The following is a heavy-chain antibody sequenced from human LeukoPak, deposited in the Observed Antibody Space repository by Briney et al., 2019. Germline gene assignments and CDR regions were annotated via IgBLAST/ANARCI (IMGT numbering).Heavy chain of an antibody. D-gene: IGHD3-10*01. CDR1: GGSISSSNW. J-gene: IGHJ4*02. CDR2: IHHSGST. Sequence: SGTLSLTCAVSGGSISSSNWWSWVRQPPGKGLEWIGEIHHSGSTNYNPSLKSRVTISVDKSKNQFSLKLSSVTAADTAVYYCARLTMVRGVNSPLDYWGQGTLVTVSS. V-gene: IGHV4-4*02. CDR3: ARLTMVRGVNSPLDY.